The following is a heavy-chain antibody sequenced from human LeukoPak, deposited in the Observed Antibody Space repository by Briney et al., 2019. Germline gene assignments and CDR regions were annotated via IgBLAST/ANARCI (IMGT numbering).Heavy chain of an antibody. CDR1: GFTFSTSA. D-gene: IGHD2-2*01. CDR2: ISYDGSYK. V-gene: IGHV3-30*18. CDR3: AKDQLEYCSSTSWYVEGD. Sequence: GRSLRLSCAASGFTFSTSAMHWVRQAPGKGLEWVSVISYDGSYKYYADSVKGRFTISRDISKNTLYLQMNSLRAEDTAVYYCAKDQLEYCSSTSWYVEGDWGQGTLVTVSS. J-gene: IGHJ4*02.